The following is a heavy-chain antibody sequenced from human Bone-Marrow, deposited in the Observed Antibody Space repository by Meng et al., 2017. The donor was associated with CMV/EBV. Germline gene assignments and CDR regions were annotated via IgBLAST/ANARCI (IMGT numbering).Heavy chain of an antibody. CDR3: ARGRRRYSSSWTDYYYYYGMDV. V-gene: IGHV4-34*01. CDR2: INHSGST. Sequence: SETLSLTCAVYGGSFSGYYWSWIRQSPGKGLEWIGEINHSGSTNYNPSLKSRVTISVDTSKNQFSLKLSSVTAADTAVYYCARGRRRYSSSWTDYYYYYGMDVWGQGPTVTGSS. J-gene: IGHJ6*01. D-gene: IGHD6-13*01. CDR1: GGSFSGYY.